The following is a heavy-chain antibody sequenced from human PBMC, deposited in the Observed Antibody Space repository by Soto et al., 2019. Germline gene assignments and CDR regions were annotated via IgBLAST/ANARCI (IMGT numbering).Heavy chain of an antibody. CDR1: GFTFSSYW. Sequence: GGSLRLSCAASGFTFSSYWMSWVRQAPGKGLEWVANIKQDGSEKYYVDSVKGRFTISRDNAKNSLYLQMNSLRAEDTAVYYCARDALDIPPRSKFDYWGQGTLVTVSS. V-gene: IGHV3-7*05. CDR2: IKQDGSEK. J-gene: IGHJ4*02. CDR3: ARDALDIPPRSKFDY. D-gene: IGHD2-21*01.